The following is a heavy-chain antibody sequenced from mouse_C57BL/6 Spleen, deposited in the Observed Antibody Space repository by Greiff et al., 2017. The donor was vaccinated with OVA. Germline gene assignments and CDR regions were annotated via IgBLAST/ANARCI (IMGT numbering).Heavy chain of an antibody. Sequence: VQLQQSGAELARPGASVKLSCKASGYTFTSYGISWVKQRTGQGLEWIGEIYPRSGNTYYNEKFKGKATLTADKSSSTAYMELRSLTSEDSAVYFCARGNYSNYGFAYWGQGTLVTVSA. D-gene: IGHD2-5*01. CDR3: ARGNYSNYGFAY. J-gene: IGHJ3*01. CDR1: GYTFTSYG. CDR2: IYPRSGNT. V-gene: IGHV1-81*01.